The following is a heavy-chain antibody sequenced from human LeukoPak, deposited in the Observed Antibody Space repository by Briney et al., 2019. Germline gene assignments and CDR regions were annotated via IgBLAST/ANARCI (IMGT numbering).Heavy chain of an antibody. CDR1: GGSFSAYY. CDR2: INHSGST. D-gene: IGHD6-6*01. J-gene: IGHJ5*02. CDR3: ARGRKRGSSSNFDP. Sequence: PSETLSLTCAVSGGSFSAYYWSWIHQPPGKGLEWIGEINHSGSTNYNPSLKSRVTISVDTSKNQFSLKVSSVTAADTAVYYCARGRKRGSSSNFDPWGQGTLVTVSS. V-gene: IGHV4-34*01.